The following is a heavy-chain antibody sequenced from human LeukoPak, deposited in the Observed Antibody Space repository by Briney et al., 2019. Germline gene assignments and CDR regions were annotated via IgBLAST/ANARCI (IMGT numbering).Heavy chain of an antibody. CDR2: ISGSGGST. CDR1: GFTFSSYA. CDR3: AKDRVGATRYNWFDP. J-gene: IGHJ5*02. Sequence: GGSLRLSCAASGFTFSSYAMSWVRQAPGKGREWVSAISGSGGSTYYADSVKGRFTISRDNSKNTLYLQMNSLRAEDTAVYYCAKDRVGATRYNWFDPWGQGTLVTVSS. D-gene: IGHD1-26*01. V-gene: IGHV3-23*01.